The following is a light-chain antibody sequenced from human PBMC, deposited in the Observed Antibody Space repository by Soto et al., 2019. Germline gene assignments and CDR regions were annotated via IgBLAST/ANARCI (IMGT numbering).Light chain of an antibody. V-gene: IGKV1-27*01. J-gene: IGKJ3*01. Sequence: DIQMTQSPSSLSASIGDRVTITCRASQGISDYLAWYQQRPGKVPKLLIYAASTLQSGVPSRFSASGSGTDFTLTIINLQPEDVATYYCQKYNSAPHTLGPGTKVDIK. CDR1: QGISDY. CDR3: QKYNSAPHT. CDR2: AAS.